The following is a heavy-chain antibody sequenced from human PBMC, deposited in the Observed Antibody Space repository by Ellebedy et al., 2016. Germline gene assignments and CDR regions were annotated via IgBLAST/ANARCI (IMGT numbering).Heavy chain of an antibody. Sequence: GESLKISXAASGFTFSSYGMHWVRQAPGKGLEWVAVISYDGSNKYYADSVKGRFTISRDNSKNTLYLQMNSLRAEDTGVYYCAKDRSGSLLDNWGQGTLVTVSS. CDR3: AKDRSGSLLDN. J-gene: IGHJ4*02. CDR2: ISYDGSNK. V-gene: IGHV3-30*18. D-gene: IGHD1-26*01. CDR1: GFTFSSYG.